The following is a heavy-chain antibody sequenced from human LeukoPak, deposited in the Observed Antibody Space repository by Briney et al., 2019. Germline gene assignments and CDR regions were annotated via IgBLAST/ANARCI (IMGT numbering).Heavy chain of an antibody. CDR3: ARAAADAFDI. V-gene: IGHV3-53*01. Sequence: GGSLRLSCAASGFTVSSNYMSWFRQAPGKGLEWVSVIYSGGSTYYADSVKGRFTISRDNSKNTLYPQMNSLRAEDTAVYYCARAAADAFDIWGQGTMVTVSS. CDR2: IYSGGST. D-gene: IGHD6-25*01. CDR1: GFTVSSNY. J-gene: IGHJ3*02.